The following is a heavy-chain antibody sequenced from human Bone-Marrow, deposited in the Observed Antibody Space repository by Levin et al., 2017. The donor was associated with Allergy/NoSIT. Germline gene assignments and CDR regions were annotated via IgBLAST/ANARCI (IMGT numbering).Heavy chain of an antibody. V-gene: IGHV4-30-4*01. CDR1: GASISSGDYH. Sequence: PSETLSLTCSVSGASISSGDYHWSWIRQAPGKGLEWIGNIHFSGRTYYNPSLKSRVTISVDTSKKDFSLKLRSVTATDTAVYYCARVARIQLWFIDYWGQGTQVTVSS. CDR2: IHFSGRT. D-gene: IGHD5-18*01. J-gene: IGHJ4*02. CDR3: ARVARIQLWFIDY.